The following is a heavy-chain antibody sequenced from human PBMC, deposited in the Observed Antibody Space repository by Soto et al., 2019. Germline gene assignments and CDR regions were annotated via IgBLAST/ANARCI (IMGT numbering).Heavy chain of an antibody. J-gene: IGHJ6*02. CDR2: ISWSGGTI. V-gene: IGHV3-9*01. CDR3: AKDGRNYYYYGMDV. Sequence: GGSLRLSCAASGFTFDNYAMHWVRQAPGKGLGWVSGISWSGGTIGYADSVKGRFTISRDNAKNSLYLQMNSLRAEDTALYYCAKDGRNYYYYGMDVWGQGTTVTVSS. CDR1: GFTFDNYA.